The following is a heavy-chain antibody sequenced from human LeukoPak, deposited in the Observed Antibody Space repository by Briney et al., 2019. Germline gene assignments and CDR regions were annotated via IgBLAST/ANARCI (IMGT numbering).Heavy chain of an antibody. CDR1: GGSISNSY. CDR3: AREGRSSTPGY. CDR2: ISTGGST. V-gene: IGHV4-4*07. J-gene: IGHJ4*02. Sequence: SETLSLTCTVSGGSISNSYWCWVRQPAGKGLEWIGRISTGGSTDYNPSLKGRVTMSVATSKNQFSLKLTSVTAADTAVYYCAREGRSSTPGYWGQGTLVTVSS. D-gene: IGHD2-15*01.